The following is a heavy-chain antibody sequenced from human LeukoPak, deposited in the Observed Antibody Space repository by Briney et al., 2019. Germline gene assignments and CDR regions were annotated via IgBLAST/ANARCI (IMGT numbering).Heavy chain of an antibody. J-gene: IGHJ4*02. D-gene: IGHD6-6*01. Sequence: PSETLSLTCTVSGGSISSSSYYWGWIRQPPGKGLEWIGSIYYSGSTYYNPSLKSRVTISVDTSKNQFSLKLSSVTAADTAVYYCARVGYSSSSQYVYWGQGTLVTVSS. CDR3: ARVGYSSSSQYVY. CDR1: GGSISSSSYY. V-gene: IGHV4-39*07. CDR2: IYYSGST.